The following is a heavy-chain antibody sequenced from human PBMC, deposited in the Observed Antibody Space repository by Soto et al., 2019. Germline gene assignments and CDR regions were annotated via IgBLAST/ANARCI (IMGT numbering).Heavy chain of an antibody. D-gene: IGHD3-22*01. CDR1: GFSLNNARMG. J-gene: IGHJ5*02. V-gene: IGHV2-26*01. CDR2: IFSNGEE. CDR3: ARIRTDYYDSSGYPAFLLDP. Sequence: QVTLKESGPVLVKPTETLTLTCSVSGFSLNNARMGVIWIRQPPGKALEWLAHIFSNGEESHSTSLKSRLTISKDTSKSQVVLTMTNIDPVDTATYFCARIRTDYYDSSGYPAFLLDPWGQGILVTVSS.